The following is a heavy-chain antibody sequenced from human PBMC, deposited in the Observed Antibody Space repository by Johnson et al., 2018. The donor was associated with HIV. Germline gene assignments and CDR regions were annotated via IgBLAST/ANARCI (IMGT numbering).Heavy chain of an antibody. CDR1: GFTFSSYA. Sequence: QVQLVESGGGLVQPGDSLRLSCTASGFTFSSYAMHWVRQAPGKGLEWVAVISYDGSNKYYADSVKGRFTISRDNSKNTLYLQMNILRAEDTAVYYCAKAPYGSGIRPGAFDIWGQGTMVTVSS. J-gene: IGHJ3*02. CDR2: ISYDGSNK. V-gene: IGHV3-30*04. CDR3: AKAPYGSGIRPGAFDI. D-gene: IGHD3-10*01.